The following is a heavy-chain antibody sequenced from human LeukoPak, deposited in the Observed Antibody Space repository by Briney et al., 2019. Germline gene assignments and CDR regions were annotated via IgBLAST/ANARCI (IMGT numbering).Heavy chain of an antibody. CDR3: ARSWDARLNFDN. V-gene: IGHV3-66*02. Sequence: GGSLRLSCAASGFTFSSYWMSWVRQAPGRGLEWLSVIHSGGTTDYADSVRGRFTISRDNSKNILYLQMNSLKTEDTAVYYCARSWDARLNFDNWGQGTLVTVSS. CDR1: GFTFSSYW. J-gene: IGHJ4*02. D-gene: IGHD1-26*01. CDR2: IHSGGTT.